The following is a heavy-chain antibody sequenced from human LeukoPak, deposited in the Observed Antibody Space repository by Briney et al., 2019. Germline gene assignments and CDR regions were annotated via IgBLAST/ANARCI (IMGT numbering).Heavy chain of an antibody. V-gene: IGHV4-34*01. Sequence: SETLSLTCTVYGGSFNGYYWSWIRQPPGKGLEWIGEINHSGSTNYNPSLKSRVTISVDTSKNQFSLKLSSVTAADTAVYYCARAAAGTIFGAFDIWGQGTMVTVSS. CDR3: ARAAAGTIFGAFDI. J-gene: IGHJ3*02. D-gene: IGHD6-13*01. CDR2: INHSGST. CDR1: GGSFNGYY.